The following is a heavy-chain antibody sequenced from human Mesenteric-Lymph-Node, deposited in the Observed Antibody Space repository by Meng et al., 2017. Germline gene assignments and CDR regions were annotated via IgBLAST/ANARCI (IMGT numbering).Heavy chain of an antibody. J-gene: IGHJ4*02. D-gene: IGHD3-10*01. V-gene: IGHV4-4*07. Sequence: GSLRLSCTVSGGSISSYYWSWIRQPAGKGLEWIGRIYTSGSTNYNPSLKSRVTMSVDTSKNQFSLKLSSVTAADTAVYYCARSPHTMVRGVIIPPYYFDYWGQGTLVTVSS. CDR2: IYTSGST. CDR3: ARSPHTMVRGVIIPPYYFDY. CDR1: GGSISSYY.